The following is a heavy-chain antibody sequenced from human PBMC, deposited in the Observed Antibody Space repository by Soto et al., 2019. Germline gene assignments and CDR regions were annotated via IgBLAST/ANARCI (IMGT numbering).Heavy chain of an antibody. Sequence: QVQLVQSGAEVKKPGSSVKVSCKASGGTFSSYAISWVRQAPGQGLEWMGGIIPIFGTANYAQKFQGRVTITADESTRTAYMELSSLRSEDTAVYYCAREIVVVTVVVYYYGMDVWGQGTTVTVSS. CDR2: IIPIFGTA. CDR3: AREIVVVTVVVYYYGMDV. J-gene: IGHJ6*02. V-gene: IGHV1-69*01. D-gene: IGHD2-21*02. CDR1: GGTFSSYA.